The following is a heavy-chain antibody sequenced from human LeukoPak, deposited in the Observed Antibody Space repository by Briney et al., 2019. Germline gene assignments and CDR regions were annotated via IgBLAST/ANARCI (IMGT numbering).Heavy chain of an antibody. V-gene: IGHV3-66*01. Sequence: QTGGSLRLSCAASGFTVGSNYMSWVRQAPGKGLEWVSVIYSGGSTYYADSVKGRFTISRDNSKNTLYLQMNSLRAEDTAVYYCATTPWSRFDYWGQGTLVTVSS. D-gene: IGHD1-1*01. J-gene: IGHJ4*02. CDR3: ATTPWSRFDY. CDR1: GFTVGSNY. CDR2: IYSGGST.